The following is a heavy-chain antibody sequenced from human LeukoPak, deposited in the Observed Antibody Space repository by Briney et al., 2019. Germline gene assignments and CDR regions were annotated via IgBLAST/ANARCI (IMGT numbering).Heavy chain of an antibody. CDR2: IKSKTDGETT. V-gene: IGHV3-15*01. D-gene: IGHD1-26*01. Sequence: GGSLRLSCAASGLTFSNAWMSWVRQAPGKGLEWVGRIKSKTDGETTDYAAPVKGRFTISRDDSRNTLYLQMNSLKTEDTALYYCITDPGAWEPSWGQGTLVTVS. CDR1: GLTFSNAW. CDR3: ITDPGAWEPS. J-gene: IGHJ3*01.